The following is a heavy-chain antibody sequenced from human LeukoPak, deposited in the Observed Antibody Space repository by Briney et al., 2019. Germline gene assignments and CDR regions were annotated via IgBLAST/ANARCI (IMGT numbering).Heavy chain of an antibody. J-gene: IGHJ6*03. Sequence: SETLSLTCTVSGSSISSYYWSWIRQPAGKGLEWIGRIYTSGSTNYNPSLKSRVTMSVDTSKNQFSLKLSSVTAADTAVYYCARGLYDYGDYELFYYYYMDVWGKGTTVTISS. V-gene: IGHV4-4*07. CDR1: GSSISSYY. CDR3: ARGLYDYGDYELFYYYYMDV. D-gene: IGHD4-17*01. CDR2: IYTSGST.